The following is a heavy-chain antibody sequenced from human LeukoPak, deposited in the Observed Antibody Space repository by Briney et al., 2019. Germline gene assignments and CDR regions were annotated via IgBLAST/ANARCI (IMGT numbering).Heavy chain of an antibody. CDR2: IYSGGST. D-gene: IGHD3-22*01. CDR3: ASHYLYYYDSSGYFSY. J-gene: IGHJ4*02. Sequence: PGGSLRLSCAASGFTVSSNYMSWVRQAPGKGLGWVSVIYSGGSTYYADSVKGRFTISRDNSKNTLYLQMNSLRAEDTAVYYCASHYLYYYDSSGYFSYWGQGTLVTVSS. V-gene: IGHV3-53*01. CDR1: GFTVSSNY.